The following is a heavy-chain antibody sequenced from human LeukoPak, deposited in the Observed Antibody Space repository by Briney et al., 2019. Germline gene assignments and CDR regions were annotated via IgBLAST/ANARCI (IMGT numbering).Heavy chain of an antibody. V-gene: IGHV4-61*08. CDR3: AREWGYSSSSLPGGAHLGAFDI. CDR2: IYYSRST. J-gene: IGHJ3*02. Sequence: SETLSLTCTVSGGSISGGDYYWSWIRQPPGEGLEWIGYIYYSRSTNYNPSLKSRVTISVDTSKNQFSLKLSSVTAADTAVYYCAREWGYSSSSLPGGAHLGAFDIWGQGTMVTVSS. CDR1: GGSISGGDYY. D-gene: IGHD6-6*01.